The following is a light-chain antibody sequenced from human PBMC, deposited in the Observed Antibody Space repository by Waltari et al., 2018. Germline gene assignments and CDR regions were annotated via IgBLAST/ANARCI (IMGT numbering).Light chain of an antibody. V-gene: IGLV1-40*01. Sequence: QSVLPQPPSVSGAPGQSVTLSCTGSSSNIGAGYDLPWYQQVPGTAPKLLIFDYSRRPSGVPGRFSGSWSGASASLAITGLQTEDEADYYCQSYDNSLGAWVFGGGTTLTVL. J-gene: IGLJ3*02. CDR2: DYS. CDR3: QSYDNSLGAWV. CDR1: SSNIGAGYD.